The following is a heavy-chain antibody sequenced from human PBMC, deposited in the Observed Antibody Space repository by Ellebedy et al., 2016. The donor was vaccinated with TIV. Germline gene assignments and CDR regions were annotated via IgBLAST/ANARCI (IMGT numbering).Heavy chain of an antibody. CDR1: GFTFSNYA. V-gene: IGHV3-23*01. D-gene: IGHD1-26*01. CDR3: AKDRGFSTSSGKDS. CDR2: ISGSGKST. J-gene: IGHJ4*02. Sequence: GESLKISCAASGFTFSNYALSWVRQAPGKGLEWVSSISGSGKSTFYADSVKGRFTISRDRSSNTLYLQLTSLTVDDTAIYYCAKDRGFSTSSGKDSWGQGTLVTVSS.